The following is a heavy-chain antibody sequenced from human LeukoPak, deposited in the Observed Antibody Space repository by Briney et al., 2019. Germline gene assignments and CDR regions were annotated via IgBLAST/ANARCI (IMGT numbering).Heavy chain of an antibody. V-gene: IGHV4-38-2*02. J-gene: IGHJ4*02. CDR2: IYHSGST. CDR3: ARGGVYCSGGSCYSAYYFDY. Sequence: SEILSLTCTVSGYSISSGYYWGWIRQPPGKGLEWIGSIYHSGSTYYNPPLKSRVTISVDTSKNQFSLKLSSVTAADTAVYYCARGGVYCSGGSCYSAYYFDYWGQGTLVTVSS. D-gene: IGHD2-15*01. CDR1: GYSISSGYY.